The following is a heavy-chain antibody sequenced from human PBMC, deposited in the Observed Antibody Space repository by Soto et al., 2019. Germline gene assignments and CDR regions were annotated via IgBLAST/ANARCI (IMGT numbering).Heavy chain of an antibody. V-gene: IGHV4-31*01. Sequence: PSETLSLTCTVSGGSISSGGYYWSWIRQHPGKGLEWIGYIYYSGSTYYNPSLKSQVTISVDTSKNQFSLKLSSVTAVDMAVYYCAKISRYLDYGMDVWGQGTTVTVSS. J-gene: IGHJ6*02. CDR1: GGSISSGGYY. CDR2: IYYSGST. D-gene: IGHD2-15*01. CDR3: AKISRYLDYGMDV.